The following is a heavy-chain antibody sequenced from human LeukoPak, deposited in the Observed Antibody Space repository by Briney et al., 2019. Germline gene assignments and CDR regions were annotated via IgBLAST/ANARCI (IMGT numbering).Heavy chain of an antibody. CDR3: ARDWTGFGELFY. Sequence: ASVKVSCKASGYTFTSYYMHWVRQAPGQGREWMGIINPSGGSTSYAQKFQGRVTMTRDMSTSTVYMELSSLRSEDTTVYYCARDWTGFGELFYWGQGSLVTVSS. V-gene: IGHV1-46*01. J-gene: IGHJ4*02. CDR2: INPSGGST. D-gene: IGHD3-10*01. CDR1: GYTFTSYY.